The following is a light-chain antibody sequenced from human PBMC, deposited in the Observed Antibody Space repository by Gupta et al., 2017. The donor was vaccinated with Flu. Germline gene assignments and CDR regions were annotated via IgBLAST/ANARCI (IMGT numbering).Light chain of an antibody. CDR3: QSYDSSLTAHV. J-gene: IGLJ1*01. CDR1: SSNIGAGFD. CDR2: VNI. V-gene: IGLV1-40*01. Sequence: QSVLTQPPSVSAAPWPRVTTSCPRSSSNIGAGFDVHWYRQLPGTAPKLLIYVNINRPSGVPDRFSASNSGTSASLAIAGLQADDEADYYCQSYDSSLTAHVFGTGTKVTVL.